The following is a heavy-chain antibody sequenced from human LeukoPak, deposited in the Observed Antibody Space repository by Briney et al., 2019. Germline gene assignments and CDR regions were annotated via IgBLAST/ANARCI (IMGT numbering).Heavy chain of an antibody. Sequence: KPGGSLRLSCAASGFTFSSYSMNWVRQAPGKGLEWVSSISSSSSYIYYADSVKGRFTISRDNAKNSLYLQMNSLRAEDTAVYYCARGYCSGGSCPTCYYYYGMDVWGQGTTVTVSS. J-gene: IGHJ6*02. CDR2: ISSSSSYI. V-gene: IGHV3-21*01. D-gene: IGHD2-15*01. CDR1: GFTFSSYS. CDR3: ARGYCSGGSCPTCYYYYGMDV.